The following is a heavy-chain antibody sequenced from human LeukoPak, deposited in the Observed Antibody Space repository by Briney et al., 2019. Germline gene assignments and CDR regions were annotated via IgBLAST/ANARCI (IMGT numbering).Heavy chain of an antibody. J-gene: IGHJ4*02. D-gene: IGHD3-3*01. CDR3: ARVKDEGLPSSEP. CDR1: GYTFTSYG. CDR2: ISADNGST. V-gene: IGHV1-18*01. Sequence: GASVKVSCKASGYTFTSYGISWVRQAPGQGLEWMGWISADNGSTNYAQKLQGRVTMTTDTSTSTAYMELRSLRSDDTAVYYCARVKDEGLPSSEPWGQGTLVTVSS.